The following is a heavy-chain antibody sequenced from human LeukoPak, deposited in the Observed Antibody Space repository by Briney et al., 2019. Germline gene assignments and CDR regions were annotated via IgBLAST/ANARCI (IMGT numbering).Heavy chain of an antibody. CDR2: ISGSGGST. J-gene: IGHJ4*02. D-gene: IGHD2-21*01. CDR3: AKDIRFDY. V-gene: IGHV3-23*01. Sequence: GGSLRLSCAASGFTVRTDFMTWVRQAPGKGLEWVSAISGSGGSTYYADSVKGRFTISRDNSKNTLYLQMNSLRAEDTAVYYCAKDIRFDYWGQGTLVTVSS. CDR1: GFTVRTDF.